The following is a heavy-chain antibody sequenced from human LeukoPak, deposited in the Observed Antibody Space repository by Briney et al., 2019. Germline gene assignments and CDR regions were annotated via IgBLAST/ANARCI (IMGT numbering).Heavy chain of an antibody. D-gene: IGHD6-19*01. CDR2: ISAYNGNT. J-gene: IGHJ4*02. CDR3: ARLAVAGMFFGY. Sequence: ASAKVSCRASGYTLPSYGISWVRQAPGQGLEWMGWISAYNGNTNYVQKLQGRVTMTTDTSTSTAYMELRSLRSDDTAVYYCARLAVAGMFFGYWGQGALVTVSS. CDR1: GYTLPSYG. V-gene: IGHV1-18*01.